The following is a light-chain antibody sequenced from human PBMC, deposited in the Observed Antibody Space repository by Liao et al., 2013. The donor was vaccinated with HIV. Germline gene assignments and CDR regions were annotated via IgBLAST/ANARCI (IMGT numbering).Light chain of an antibody. V-gene: IGLV3-25*03. CDR1: ALSKQY. CDR2: KDS. Sequence: SYELRQPPSVSVSPGQTARITCSGDALSKQYAYWYQQKPGQAPVLLIYKDSERPSGIPERFSGSSSGTTVTLTISGVQAEDEADYYCQSADSSGTCPVFGGGTKLTVL. CDR3: QSADSSGTCPV. J-gene: IGLJ3*02.